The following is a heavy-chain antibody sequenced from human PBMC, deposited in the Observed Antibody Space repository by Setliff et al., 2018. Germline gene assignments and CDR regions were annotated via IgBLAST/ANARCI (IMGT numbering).Heavy chain of an antibody. CDR1: GGSISSNY. D-gene: IGHD2-2*03. CDR3: VRVEAGYCSSTSCYVVGAFDI. Sequence: PSEILSLTCTVSGGSISSNYWSWVRQPPGKGLEWIGYIYTSGSTNYNPSLKSRGTISVDTSRNQFSLKLSSVTAADTAVYYCVRVEAGYCSSTSCYVVGAFDIWGQGTMVTVSS. CDR2: IYTSGST. J-gene: IGHJ3*02. V-gene: IGHV4-4*08.